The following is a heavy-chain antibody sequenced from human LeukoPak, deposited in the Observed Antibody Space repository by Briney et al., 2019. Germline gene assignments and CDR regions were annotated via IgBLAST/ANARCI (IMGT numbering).Heavy chain of an antibody. D-gene: IGHD6-13*01. V-gene: IGHV3-30*04. Sequence: GGSLRLSCAASGFTFSTSSMHWVRQAPGKGLEWVAVISYDGSNKYYADSVKGRFTISRDNSKNTLYLQMNSLRAEDTAVYYCARDGIVMARRQLVQTYYYYMDVWGKGTTVTVSS. CDR3: ARDGIVMARRQLVQTYYYYMDV. CDR2: ISYDGSNK. J-gene: IGHJ6*03. CDR1: GFTFSTSS.